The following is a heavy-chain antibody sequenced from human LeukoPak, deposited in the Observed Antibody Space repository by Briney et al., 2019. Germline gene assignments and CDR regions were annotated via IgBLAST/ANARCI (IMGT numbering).Heavy chain of an antibody. CDR1: GDSISSGTYY. CDR2: IYTSGNT. CDR3: ARSPGIHIIYWYFDL. J-gene: IGHJ2*01. Sequence: SETLSLTCTVSGDSISSGTYYWNWIRQPAGKRLEWIGRIYTSGNTYYNPSLKSRVTISVDTSKNQFSLKLSSVTAADTAVYYCARSPGIHIIYWYFDLWGRGTLVTVSS. D-gene: IGHD1-14*01. V-gene: IGHV4-61*02.